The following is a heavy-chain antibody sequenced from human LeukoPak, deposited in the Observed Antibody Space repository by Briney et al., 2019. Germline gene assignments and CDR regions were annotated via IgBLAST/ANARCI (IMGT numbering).Heavy chain of an antibody. D-gene: IGHD3-22*01. CDR1: GFTFSSYW. CDR2: IKEDGSEK. CDR3: ARDIGSAYYYDSSWDAFDI. Sequence: PGGSLRLSCAVSGFTFSSYWMSWVRQAPGKGLEWVANIKEDGSEKYYVDSVKGRFTISRDNAKNSLYLQMNSLRAEDTAVYYCARDIGSAYYYDSSWDAFDIWGQGTMVTVSS. V-gene: IGHV3-7*01. J-gene: IGHJ3*02.